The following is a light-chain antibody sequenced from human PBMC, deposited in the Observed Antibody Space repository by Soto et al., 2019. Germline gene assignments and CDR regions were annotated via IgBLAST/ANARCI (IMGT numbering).Light chain of an antibody. CDR1: QSVSSN. CDR2: GAS. V-gene: IGKV3-20*01. J-gene: IGKJ1*01. Sequence: DIVMTQSPAPLSVSPGERATLSCRASQSVSSNLAWYQQKPGQAPRLIIYGASTRATGIPDRFSGSGSGTDCTLTISRLEPEDVAVYYCQQYGRSPRTFGQGTKVDIK. CDR3: QQYGRSPRT.